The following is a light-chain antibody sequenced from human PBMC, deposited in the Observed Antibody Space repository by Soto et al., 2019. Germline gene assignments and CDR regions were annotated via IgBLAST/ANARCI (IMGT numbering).Light chain of an antibody. J-gene: IGKJ2*01. Sequence: ELVLTQSPGTLSLYPGERATLSCRASQTVLNSYLAWYQQKPAQAPRLLICGVSARATGIPDRFSGSGSGTDFTLNISRLEPEDLAVFYCQQYDGSLPYTFGQGTKLEIK. CDR3: QQYDGSLPYT. CDR1: QTVLNSY. V-gene: IGKV3-20*01. CDR2: GVS.